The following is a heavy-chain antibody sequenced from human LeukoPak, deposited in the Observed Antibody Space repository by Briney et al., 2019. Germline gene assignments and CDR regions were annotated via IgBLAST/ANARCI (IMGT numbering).Heavy chain of an antibody. D-gene: IGHD1-26*01. V-gene: IGHV3-21*01. J-gene: IGHJ4*02. CDR3: ARDNTVGAAIEY. CDR2: ISSSSYI. Sequence: GGSLRLSCAASGFTFSSYSMNWVRQAPGKGLEWVSSISSSSYIYYADSVKGRFTISRDNAKNSLYLQMNSLRAEDTAVYYCARDNTVGAAIEYWGQGTLVTVSS. CDR1: GFTFSSYS.